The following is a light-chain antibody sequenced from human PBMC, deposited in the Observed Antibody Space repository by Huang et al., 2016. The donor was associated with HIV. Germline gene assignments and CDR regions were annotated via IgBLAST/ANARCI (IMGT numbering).Light chain of an antibody. J-gene: IGKJ3*01. Sequence: EIVMTQSPATLSVSPGERATLSCRASQGVRTKLAWYQQKPGQAPRLVIYGASTRAPGTPDRFSGSGSGTEFTLTISSLQTEDVAVYYCQQYNKWPDFTFGPGTKVDV. CDR3: QQYNKWPDFT. CDR2: GAS. CDR1: QGVRTK. V-gene: IGKV3-15*01.